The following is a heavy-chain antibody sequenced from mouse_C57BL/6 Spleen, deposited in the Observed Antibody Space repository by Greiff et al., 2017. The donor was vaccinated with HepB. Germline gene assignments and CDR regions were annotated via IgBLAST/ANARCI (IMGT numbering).Heavy chain of an antibody. D-gene: IGHD2-1*01. J-gene: IGHJ1*03. Sequence: EVNLVESGGGLVKPGGSLKLSCAASGFTFSDYGMHWVRQAPEKGLEWVAYISSGSSTIYYADTVKGRFTISRDNAKNTLFLQMTSLRSEDTAMYYCARGGNDWYFDVWGTGTTVTVSS. CDR3: ARGGNDWYFDV. CDR1: GFTFSDYG. CDR2: ISSGSSTI. V-gene: IGHV5-17*01.